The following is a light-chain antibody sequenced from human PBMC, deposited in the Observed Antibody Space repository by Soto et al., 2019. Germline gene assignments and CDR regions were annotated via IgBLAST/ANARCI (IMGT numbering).Light chain of an antibody. J-gene: IGKJ3*01. CDR3: QQRNGFPIP. CDR2: GAS. Sequence: IQLTQSPSSLSASVGERVTITCRASQRISSFLAWYQQKPGKHPKLLIYGASTLQSGVPSRFSGSGSGTDFTLTISSLQPEDFAAYYCQQRNGFPIPFGPGTKVDIK. CDR1: QRISSF. V-gene: IGKV1-9*01.